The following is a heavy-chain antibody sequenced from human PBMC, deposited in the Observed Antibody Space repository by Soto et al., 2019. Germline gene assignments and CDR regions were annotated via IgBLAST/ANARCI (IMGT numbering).Heavy chain of an antibody. CDR2: IYYSGST. J-gene: IGHJ3*02. Sequence: SETLSLTCTVSGGSISSGDYYWTWIRQHPGKGLEWIGYIYYSGSTYYNPSLKSRVTISADTSKNQFSLKLSSVTAADTAVYYCARDQTRGFGAPYAFDIWGQGTMVTVSS. D-gene: IGHD5-12*01. V-gene: IGHV4-31*03. CDR3: ARDQTRGFGAPYAFDI. CDR1: GGSISSGDYY.